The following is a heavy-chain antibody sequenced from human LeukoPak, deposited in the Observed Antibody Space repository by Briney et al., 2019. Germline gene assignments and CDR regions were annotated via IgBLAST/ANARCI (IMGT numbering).Heavy chain of an antibody. D-gene: IGHD5-12*01. J-gene: IGHJ5*02. V-gene: IGHV3-53*01. CDR2: IYSGGST. Sequence: GGSLRPSCAASGFTVRSNYMSWVRQAPGKGLEWVSDIYSGGSTHYADSVKGRFTISRDNSKNTLYLQMNSLRAEDTAVYYCARGGGYDRDWFDPWGQGTLVTVSS. CDR3: ARGGGYDRDWFDP. CDR1: GFTVRSNY.